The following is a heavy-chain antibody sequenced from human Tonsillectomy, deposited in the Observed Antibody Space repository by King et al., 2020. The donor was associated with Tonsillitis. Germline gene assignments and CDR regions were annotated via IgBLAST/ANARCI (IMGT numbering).Heavy chain of an antibody. J-gene: IGHJ3*02. D-gene: IGHD5-24*01. CDR1: GFAFSSYD. V-gene: IGHV3-13*04. Sequence: QLVQSGGGLVQPGGSLRLSCAASGFAFSSYDMHWVRQATGKGLEWVSAIGTAGDTYYPGSVKGRFTISGENAKNSLYLQMNSLRAGDTAVYYCARGGDGYNSGAFDIWGQGTMVTVSS. CDR2: IGTAGDT. CDR3: ARGGDGYNSGAFDI.